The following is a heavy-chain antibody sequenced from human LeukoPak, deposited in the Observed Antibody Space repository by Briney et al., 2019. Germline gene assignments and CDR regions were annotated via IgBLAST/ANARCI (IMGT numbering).Heavy chain of an antibody. CDR2: TWYDGSNK. CDR3: ARDLGFDY. V-gene: IGHV3-33*01. J-gene: IGHJ4*02. Sequence: GGSLRLSCAASGFTFSSYGMHWVRQAPGKGLEWVAVTWYDGSNKYYADSVKGRFTISRDNSKNTLNLQMNSLRAEDTAVYYCARDLGFDYWGQGTLVTVSS. CDR1: GFTFSSYG.